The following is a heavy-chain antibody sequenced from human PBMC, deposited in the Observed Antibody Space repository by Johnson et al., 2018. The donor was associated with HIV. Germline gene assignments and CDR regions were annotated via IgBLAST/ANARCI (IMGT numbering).Heavy chain of an antibody. CDR2: IRYDGSNK. Sequence: QVQLVESGGGVVQPGGSLRLSCAASGFTFSSYGMHWVRQAPGKGLEWVAFIRYDGSNKYYADSVKGRVTISSDHSKNTLYLQMKSRAAEDQGVYYCATDWIPLGSYQPRLSGLNAFDIWGQGTMVTVSS. D-gene: IGHD2-2*01. V-gene: IGHV3-30*02. CDR3: ATDWIPLGSYQPRLSGLNAFDI. J-gene: IGHJ3*02. CDR1: GFTFSSYG.